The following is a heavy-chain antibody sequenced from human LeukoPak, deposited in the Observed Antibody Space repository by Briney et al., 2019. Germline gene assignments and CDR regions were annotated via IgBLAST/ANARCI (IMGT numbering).Heavy chain of an antibody. D-gene: IGHD6-19*01. CDR1: GGTFSSYA. Sequence: GASVKVSCKASGGTFSSYAISWVRQAPGQGLEWMGGIIPIFGTANYAQKFQGRVTITADESTSTAYMELSSLRSEDTAVYYCARAVAVAGTVWFDPWGQGTLVTVSS. CDR2: IIPIFGTA. CDR3: ARAVAVAGTVWFDP. J-gene: IGHJ5*02. V-gene: IGHV1-69*13.